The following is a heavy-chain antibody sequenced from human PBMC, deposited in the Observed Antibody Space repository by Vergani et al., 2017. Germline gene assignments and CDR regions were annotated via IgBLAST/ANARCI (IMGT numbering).Heavy chain of an antibody. J-gene: IGHJ6*02. Sequence: QVQLQQWGAGMLKPSETLSLTCAVYGGSFSGYYWRWFRQPPGKGLEWIGEINHSGSTTYNPSLKSRVTISVDTSKSQFSLKLSSVTAADTAVYYGARYRYYYYGMDVWGQGTTVTVSS. V-gene: IGHV4-34*01. CDR3: ARYRYYYYGMDV. CDR1: GGSFSGYY. CDR2: INHSGST.